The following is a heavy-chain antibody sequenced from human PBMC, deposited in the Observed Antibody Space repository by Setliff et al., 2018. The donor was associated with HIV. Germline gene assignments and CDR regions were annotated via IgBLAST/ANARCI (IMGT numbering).Heavy chain of an antibody. CDR2: ISGYNGNT. J-gene: IGHJ3*01. CDR3: ARVPYRSAWFSGGHDAFDV. Sequence: GASVKVSCKASGYTFSSYGISWVRQAPGQGLEWMGWISGYNGNTKYVQKLQGRVTMTTDTSTRTVYMELRSLRHDVTAEYFCARVPYRSAWFSGGHDAFDVWGQGTMVTVSS. D-gene: IGHD6-19*01. V-gene: IGHV1-18*01. CDR1: GYTFSSYG.